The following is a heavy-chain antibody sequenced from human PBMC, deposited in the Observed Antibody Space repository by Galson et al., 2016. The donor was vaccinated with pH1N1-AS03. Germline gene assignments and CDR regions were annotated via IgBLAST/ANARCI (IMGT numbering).Heavy chain of an antibody. V-gene: IGHV3-23*01. CDR2: LDGGGDGT. D-gene: IGHD3-10*01. CDR3: AKDVFGWAFDV. CDR1: GFSVRANA. Sequence: SLRLSCAASGFSVRANAMSWVRQAPGKGLEWVASLDGGGDGTHYAGAVRGRFTISRDNSENTVYLQMNSLRAEDTALYYCAKDVFGWAFDVWGQGTMVTVSS. J-gene: IGHJ3*01.